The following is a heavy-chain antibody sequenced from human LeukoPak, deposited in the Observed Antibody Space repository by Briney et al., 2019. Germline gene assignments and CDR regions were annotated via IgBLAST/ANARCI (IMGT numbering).Heavy chain of an antibody. CDR1: GFIFSSYA. CDR2: ISVSVSSP. J-gene: IGHJ4*02. CDR3: ARGGDDFWSTKTEDY. Sequence: GGSLRLSRAASGFIFSSYAMSSVCQAPGIGLWSVSAISVSVSSPYYADSSKGRFPISRANSRTTVYLQMTSLRAQDTAGYNCARGGDDFWSTKTEDYWGQGTLVSVSS. V-gene: IGHV3-23*01. D-gene: IGHD3-3*01.